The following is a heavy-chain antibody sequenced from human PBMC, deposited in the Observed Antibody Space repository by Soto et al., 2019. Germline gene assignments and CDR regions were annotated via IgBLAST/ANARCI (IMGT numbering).Heavy chain of an antibody. CDR1: GGSISSGGYY. CDR3: AREGGGYYFGPWFDP. Sequence: PSETLSLTCTVSGGSISSGGYYWSWIRQHPGKGLEWIGYIYYSGSTYYNPSLKSRVTISVDTSKNQFSLRLSSVTAADTAVCYCAREGGGYYFGPWFDPWGQGTLVTVSS. CDR2: IYYSGST. J-gene: IGHJ5*02. D-gene: IGHD1-26*01. V-gene: IGHV4-31*03.